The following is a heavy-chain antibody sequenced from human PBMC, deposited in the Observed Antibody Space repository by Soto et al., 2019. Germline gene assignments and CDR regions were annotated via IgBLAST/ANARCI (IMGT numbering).Heavy chain of an antibody. CDR3: AKNRGAGDYTNWSFAV. V-gene: IGHV3-23*01. CDR1: GFMFSCCA. D-gene: IGHD2-2*02. CDR2: IHGDGDYS. J-gene: IGHJ2*01. Sequence: EVQLLDSEGGLVQPGGSLRLSCAASGFMFSCCAMSWVRQAPGKGLEWVSTIHGDGDYSHYTDSVEGRFTISRDNSRNTLYLQMDSLRADDTATYYCAKNRGAGDYTNWSFAVWGRGTLVAVSS.